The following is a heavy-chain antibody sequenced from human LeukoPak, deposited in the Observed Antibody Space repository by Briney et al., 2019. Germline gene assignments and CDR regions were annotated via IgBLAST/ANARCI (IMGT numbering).Heavy chain of an antibody. CDR1: GFTFNNYN. D-gene: IGHD4-17*01. V-gene: IGHV3-21*01. CDR2: ISSSSSYI. CDR3: ARGDYGVFEY. J-gene: IGHJ4*02. Sequence: GGSLRLSCAASGFTFNNYNMNWVRQAPGKGLEWVSTISSSSSYIYYADSVKGRFTISRDNAKNSLYLQTDSLRAEDTAVYYCARGDYGVFEYWGQGTLVTVSS.